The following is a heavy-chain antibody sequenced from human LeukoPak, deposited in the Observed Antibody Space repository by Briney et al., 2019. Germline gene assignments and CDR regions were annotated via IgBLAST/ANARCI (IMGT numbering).Heavy chain of an antibody. CDR3: ALGYCSSTSCPEDAFDI. CDR2: INTDGAST. CDR1: GFTFSNYW. J-gene: IGHJ3*02. V-gene: IGHV3-74*01. D-gene: IGHD2-2*01. Sequence: PGGSLRLSCAASGFTFSNYWMHWVRQAPGKGLVWVSRINTDGASTSYADSVKGRFTISRDNAKNSLYLQMNSLRAEDTAVYYCALGYCSSTSCPEDAFDIWGQGTMVTVSS.